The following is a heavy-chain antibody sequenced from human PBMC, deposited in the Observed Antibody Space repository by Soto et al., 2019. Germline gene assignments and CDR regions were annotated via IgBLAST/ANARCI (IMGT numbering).Heavy chain of an antibody. CDR3: ARLEQLGQHGDS. CDR1: GYIFSNYW. Sequence: GESLKISCRTSGYIFSNYWIDWVRQVPGGGLEWMGIICPGDSDTRYNPSFQGQVTISADKSITTAYLQLSGLKASDTAMYFCARLEQLGQHGDSWGQGTLVTVSS. J-gene: IGHJ4*02. CDR2: ICPGDSDT. V-gene: IGHV5-51*01. D-gene: IGHD1-1*01.